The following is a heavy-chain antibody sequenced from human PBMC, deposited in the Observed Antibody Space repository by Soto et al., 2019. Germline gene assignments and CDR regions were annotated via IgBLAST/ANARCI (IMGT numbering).Heavy chain of an antibody. D-gene: IGHD3-22*01. CDR2: FDPEDGET. V-gene: IGHV1-24*01. Sequence: QVQLVQSGAEVKKPGASVRVSCKVSGYTLTELSMHWVRQAPGKGLEWMGGFDPEDGETIYAQKFQGRVTMTEDTSTDTAYMELSSLRSEDTAVYYCATGRIGTYYDSSGYLSWGQGTLVTVSS. CDR1: GYTLTELS. J-gene: IGHJ4*02. CDR3: ATGRIGTYYDSSGYLS.